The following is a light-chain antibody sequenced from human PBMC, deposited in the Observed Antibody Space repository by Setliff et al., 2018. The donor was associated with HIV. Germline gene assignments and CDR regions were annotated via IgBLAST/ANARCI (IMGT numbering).Light chain of an antibody. CDR3: QQYYSTLIT. CDR2: WAS. J-gene: IGKJ5*01. Sequence: DIVMTQSPDSVAVSLGERATINCKSSQSILYSSNNRNYLAWYQQKPGQPPKLLIYWASIRESGVPDRFSGSGSGTDFTLTISSLQAEDVAVYYCQQYYSTLITFGQGTRLEIK. CDR1: QSILYSSNNRNY. V-gene: IGKV4-1*01.